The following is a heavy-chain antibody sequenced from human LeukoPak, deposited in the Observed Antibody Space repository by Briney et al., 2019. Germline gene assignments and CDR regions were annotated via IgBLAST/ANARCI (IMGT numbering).Heavy chain of an antibody. Sequence: GESLKISCKGSGYSFTSYWIGWVRQMPGKGLEWMGIIYPGDSDTRYGPSFQGQVTISADKSISTAYLQWSSLNASDPAMFYIAKQYNYEGRGSSFNGWGQGTLVTVS. J-gene: IGHJ4*02. CDR3: AKQYNYEGRGSSFNG. CDR2: IYPGDSDT. V-gene: IGHV5-51*01. CDR1: GYSFTSYW. D-gene: IGHD3-22*01.